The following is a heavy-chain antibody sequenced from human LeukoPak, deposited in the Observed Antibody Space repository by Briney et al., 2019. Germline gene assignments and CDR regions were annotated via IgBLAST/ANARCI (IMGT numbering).Heavy chain of an antibody. CDR1: GFTFSSFH. J-gene: IGHJ4*02. Sequence: PGGSLRLSCAASGFTFSSFHMSWVRQAPGKGLEWVANIGDSGATTYYAESVKGRFTISRDNSKNTLYLQMNSLRAEDTAVYYCAKDHGFYNGGWHPLFDYWGQGTLVTVSS. CDR2: IGDSGATT. V-gene: IGHV3-23*01. CDR3: AKDHGFYNGGWHPLFDY. D-gene: IGHD6-19*01.